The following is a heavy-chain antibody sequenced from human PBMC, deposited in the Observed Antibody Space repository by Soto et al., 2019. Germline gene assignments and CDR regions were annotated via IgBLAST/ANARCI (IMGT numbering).Heavy chain of an antibody. CDR1: GGSISGGGFY. V-gene: IGHV4-31*03. Sequence: QVQLQESGPGLVKPSQTLSLTCPVSGGSISGGGFYWSWIRQRPGKGLVWIGHIYYNGDTYYSPSLKTRVTISVDTSKNQISLKLTSVTAADTAVYYCARIYGDYGYFDQWGQGTLVTVSS. J-gene: IGHJ4*02. CDR3: ARIYGDYGYFDQ. CDR2: IYYNGDT. D-gene: IGHD4-17*01.